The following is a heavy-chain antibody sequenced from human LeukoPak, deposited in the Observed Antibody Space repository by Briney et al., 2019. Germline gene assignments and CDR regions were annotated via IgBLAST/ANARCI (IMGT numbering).Heavy chain of an antibody. Sequence: GGSLRLSCAASGFTFSSYAMSWVRQAPGKGLEWVSAISGSGDSTYYGDSVKGRFTISRDNPKNTLYLQMNSLRAEDTAVYYCAKSSYYDTSGFYREYYFDYWGQGTLVTVSS. CDR1: GFTFSSYA. CDR2: ISGSGDST. J-gene: IGHJ4*02. D-gene: IGHD3-22*01. CDR3: AKSSYYDTSGFYREYYFDY. V-gene: IGHV3-23*01.